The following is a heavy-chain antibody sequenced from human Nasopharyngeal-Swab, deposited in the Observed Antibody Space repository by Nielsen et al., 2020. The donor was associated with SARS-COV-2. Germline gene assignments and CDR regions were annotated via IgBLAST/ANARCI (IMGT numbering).Heavy chain of an antibody. CDR3: AREKTHYDSSGYYYLWFDP. J-gene: IGHJ5*02. Sequence: GQAAGRGLLWIGYIYYSGSTNYNPSLKSRVTISVDTSKNQFSLKLSSVTAADTAVYYCAREKTHYDSSGYYYLWFDPWGQGTLVTVSS. V-gene: IGHV4-59*01. D-gene: IGHD3-22*01. CDR2: IYYSGST.